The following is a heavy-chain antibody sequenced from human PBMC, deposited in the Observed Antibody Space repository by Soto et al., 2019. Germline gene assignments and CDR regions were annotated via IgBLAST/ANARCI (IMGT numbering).Heavy chain of an antibody. J-gene: IGHJ6*02. V-gene: IGHV1-2*04. Sequence: RASVKVSCKASGYTFTGYYMHWVRQAPGQGLEWMGWINPNSGGTNYAQKFQGWVTMTRDTSISTAYMELSRLRSDDTAVYYCARGRRIQMIWRYYYYGMDVWGQGTTVTVSS. CDR1: GYTFTGYY. CDR2: INPNSGGT. CDR3: ARGRRIQMIWRYYYYGMDV. D-gene: IGHD5-18*01.